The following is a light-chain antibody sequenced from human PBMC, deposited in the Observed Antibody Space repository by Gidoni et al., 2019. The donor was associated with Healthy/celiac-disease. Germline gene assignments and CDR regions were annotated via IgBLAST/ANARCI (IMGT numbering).Light chain of an antibody. V-gene: IGKV3-11*01. CDR2: DAS. CDR1: QSVSSY. CDR3: QQRSNWPIT. Sequence: EIVLTQSPATLSLSPGERATLSCRASQSVSSYFAWYQQKPGQAPRLLIDDASNRATGSPARFSVSGSGTDFTLTISSLEPEDFAVYYCQQRSNWPITFGQGTRLEIK. J-gene: IGKJ5*01.